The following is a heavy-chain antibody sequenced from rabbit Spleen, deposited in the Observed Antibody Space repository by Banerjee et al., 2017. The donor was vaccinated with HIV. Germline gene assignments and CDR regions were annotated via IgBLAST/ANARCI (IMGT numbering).Heavy chain of an antibody. CDR3: GRRDAYAYGGYPFNL. J-gene: IGHJ4*01. D-gene: IGHD6-1*01. Sequence: QEQLVESGGGLVQPEGSLTLTCTASEFDFSGNYYICWFRQAPGKGPEWIACIFAGSSGSADYASWAKGRFTISKTSSTTVTLQMTSLTAADTATYFCGRRDAYAYGGYPFNLWGPGTLVTVS. V-gene: IGHV1S45*01. CDR1: EFDFSGNYY. CDR2: IFAGSSGSA.